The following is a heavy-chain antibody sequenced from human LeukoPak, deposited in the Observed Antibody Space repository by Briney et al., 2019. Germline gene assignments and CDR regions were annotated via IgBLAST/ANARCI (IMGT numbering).Heavy chain of an antibody. Sequence: GGSLRLSCAASGFTFSSYWMSWVRQAPGKGLEWVANIKQDGSEKYYVDSVKGRFTISRDNAKNSLYLQMNSLRAEDTAVYYCARDYLGGIYYYYYGMDVWGQGTTVTVSS. J-gene: IGHJ6*02. D-gene: IGHD2/OR15-2a*01. CDR1: GFTFSSYW. CDR3: ARDYLGGIYYYYYGMDV. CDR2: IKQDGSEK. V-gene: IGHV3-7*03.